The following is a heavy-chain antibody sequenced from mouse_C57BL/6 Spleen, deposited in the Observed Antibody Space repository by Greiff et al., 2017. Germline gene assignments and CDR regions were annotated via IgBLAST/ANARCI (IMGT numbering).Heavy chain of an antibody. V-gene: IGHV5-4*01. J-gene: IGHJ1*03. D-gene: IGHD1-1*01. CDR1: GFTFSSYA. CDR2: ISDGGSYT. CDR3: ARDPITTVVAHWYFDF. Sequence: EVKLVESGGGLVKPGGSLKLSCAASGFTFSSYAMSWVRQTPEKRLEWVATISDGGSYTNYPDNVKGRFTISRDNAKNNLYLQMSHLKSEDTAMYYCARDPITTVVAHWYFDFWGTGTTVTVSS.